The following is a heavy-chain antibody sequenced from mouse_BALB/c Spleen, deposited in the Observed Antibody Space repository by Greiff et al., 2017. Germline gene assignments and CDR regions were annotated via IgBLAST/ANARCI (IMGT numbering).Heavy chain of an antibody. J-gene: IGHJ3*01. V-gene: IGHV2-2*02. D-gene: IGHD2-2*01. CDR3: ARIYYGYDGGFAY. Sequence: QVQLQQSGPGLVQPSQSLSITCTVSGFSLTSYGVHWVRQSPGKGLEWLGVIWSGGSTDYNAAFISRLSISKDNSKSQVFFKMNSLQANDTAIYYCARIYYGYDGGFAYWGQGTLVTVSA. CDR2: IWSGGST. CDR1: GFSLTSYG.